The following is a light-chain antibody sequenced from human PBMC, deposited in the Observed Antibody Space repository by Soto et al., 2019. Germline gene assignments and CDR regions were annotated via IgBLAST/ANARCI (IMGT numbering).Light chain of an antibody. Sequence: QSALTQPASVSGSPGQSITISCTGTRSDVGGYKYVSWYQHQPGKAPRLMIYDVSNRPSEVSNRFSGSKSGNTASLTISGLQAEDEADYYCCSYTTTYTWVFGGGTKLTVL. J-gene: IGLJ3*02. V-gene: IGLV2-14*03. CDR3: CSYTTTYTWV. CDR1: RSDVGGYKY. CDR2: DVS.